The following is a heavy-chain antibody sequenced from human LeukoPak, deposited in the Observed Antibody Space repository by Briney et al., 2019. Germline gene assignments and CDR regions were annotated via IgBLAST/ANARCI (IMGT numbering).Heavy chain of an antibody. Sequence: GGTLTLSCAVSGFIFSSSEMNWVRQPSGPGLEWVSYISGRDTIYYADSVRGRFTISRDNAKNSLYLQMNNLRAEDTAVYYCARSTPSDFYFDYWGQGALVTVSS. V-gene: IGHV3-48*03. J-gene: IGHJ4*02. CDR2: ISGRDTI. CDR1: GFIFSSSE. D-gene: IGHD2-2*01. CDR3: ARSTPSDFYFDY.